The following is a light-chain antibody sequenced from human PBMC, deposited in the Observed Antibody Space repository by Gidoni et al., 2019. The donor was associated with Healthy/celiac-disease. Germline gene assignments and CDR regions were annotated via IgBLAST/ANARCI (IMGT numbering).Light chain of an antibody. Sequence: DFQLTQSPSSLSASVGDRVTITCRASQIISSYLNWYQQKPGKAPKLLIYAASRLQSGVPSRLSGSGSGTDFTLTISSLQPEDFATYYCQQSYSTPPYTFGQGTKLEIK. J-gene: IGKJ2*01. V-gene: IGKV1-39*01. CDR2: AAS. CDR3: QQSYSTPPYT. CDR1: QIISSY.